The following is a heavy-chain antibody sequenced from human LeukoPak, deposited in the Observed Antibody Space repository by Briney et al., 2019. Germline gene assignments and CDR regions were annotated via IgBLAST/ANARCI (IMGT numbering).Heavy chain of an antibody. CDR3: ARNQRRLDY. J-gene: IGHJ4*02. CDR1: GFTFSSYW. D-gene: IGHD1-14*01. Sequence: GGSLRLLCAASGFTFSSYWMSWVRQSPGKGREWVANIKQDGSEKYYVDSVKGRFTISRDNAKNSLYLQGNSLRAEDTAVYYCARNQRRLDYWGQGTLVSVSS. V-gene: IGHV3-7*01. CDR2: IKQDGSEK.